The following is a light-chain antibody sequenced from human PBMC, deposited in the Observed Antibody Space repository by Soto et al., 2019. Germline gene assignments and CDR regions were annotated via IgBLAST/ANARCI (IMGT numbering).Light chain of an antibody. Sequence: AIRLTQSLSSFSASTGERVTIXWRASQGISNSLAWYQQKPGKAPKLLMYLASTLQSGVPSRFSGSGSGTDFTLTISSLQPEDFATYYCQQSYSTPITFGQGTRLEI. CDR3: QQSYSTPIT. CDR1: QGISNS. V-gene: IGKV1-8*01. CDR2: LAS. J-gene: IGKJ5*01.